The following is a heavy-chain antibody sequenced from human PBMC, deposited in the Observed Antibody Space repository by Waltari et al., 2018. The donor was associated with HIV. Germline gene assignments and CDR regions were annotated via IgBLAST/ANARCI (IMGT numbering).Heavy chain of an antibody. CDR2: IKSDGTIT. D-gene: IGHD3-9*01. Sequence: EVQLVESGGGLVQPGGYLRLSCAASGFTFSSYWLHLVRQAPGKGLVWVSRIKSDGTITTYADSVKGRFTISRDNAKNTLFLQMNSLRAEDTAIYYCARDLVVLRYFDWLSTYFDHWGQGTLVTVSS. J-gene: IGHJ4*02. V-gene: IGHV3-74*01. CDR3: ARDLVVLRYFDWLSTYFDH. CDR1: GFTFSSYW.